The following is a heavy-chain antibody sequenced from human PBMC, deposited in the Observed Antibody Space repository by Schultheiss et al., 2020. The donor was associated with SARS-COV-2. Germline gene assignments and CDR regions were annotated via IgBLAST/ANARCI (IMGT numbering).Heavy chain of an antibody. D-gene: IGHD3-16*01. CDR2: IYYSGST. Sequence: SQTLSLTCTVSGGSISSGGYYWTWIRQPPGKGLEWIGYIYYSGSTNYNPSLKSRVTISVDTSKNQFSLKLSSVTAADTAVYYCAREASDWGVHAPQARVFDYWGQGTLVTVSS. CDR3: AREASDWGVHAPQARVFDY. CDR1: GGSISSGGYY. V-gene: IGHV4-61*08. J-gene: IGHJ4*02.